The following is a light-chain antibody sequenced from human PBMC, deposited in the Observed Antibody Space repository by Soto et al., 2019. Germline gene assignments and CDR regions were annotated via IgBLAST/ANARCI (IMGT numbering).Light chain of an antibody. J-gene: IGKJ5*01. CDR3: QQSYITPLG. Sequence: DIQMTQSPSSLSASVGDRVAITCRASQNIGNYLNWYRQKPGKAPELLIHGASSLQSGVPSRISAGRSGTDFTLTISNVQPEDFATDYCQQSYITPLGFGQGTRLDIK. CDR1: QNIGNY. CDR2: GAS. V-gene: IGKV1-39*01.